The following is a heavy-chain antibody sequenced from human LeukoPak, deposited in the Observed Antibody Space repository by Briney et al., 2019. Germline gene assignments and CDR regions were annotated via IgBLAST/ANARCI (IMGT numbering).Heavy chain of an antibody. CDR1: GFTFSSYS. CDR2: ISSSSSTI. Sequence: GGSLRLSCAASGFTFSSYSMNWVRQAPGKGLEWVSYISSSSSTIYYADSVKGRFTISRDNAKNSLYLQMNSLRAEDTAVYYCARDLGANIEYYYDSSGNLDYWGQGTRVTVSS. V-gene: IGHV3-48*01. J-gene: IGHJ4*02. D-gene: IGHD3-22*01. CDR3: ARDLGANIEYYYDSSGNLDY.